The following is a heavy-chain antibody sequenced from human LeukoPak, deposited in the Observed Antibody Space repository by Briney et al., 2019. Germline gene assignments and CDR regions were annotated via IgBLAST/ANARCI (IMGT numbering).Heavy chain of an antibody. J-gene: IGHJ4*02. V-gene: IGHV3-74*01. D-gene: IGHD2-15*01. CDR2: IDSDGSST. Sequence: GGSLRLSCAASGFTFSSYAMHWVRQAPGKGLVWVSRIDSDGSSTNYADSVKGRFTISRDNSKNTLYLQMNSLRAEDTAVYYCAKVKTSGGSLGPFHFDYWGQGTLVTVSS. CDR1: GFTFSSYA. CDR3: AKVKTSGGSLGPFHFDY.